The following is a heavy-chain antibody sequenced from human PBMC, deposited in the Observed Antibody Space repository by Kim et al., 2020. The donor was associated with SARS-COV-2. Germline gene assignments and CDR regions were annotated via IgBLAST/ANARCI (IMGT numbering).Heavy chain of an antibody. Sequence: SETLSLTCTVSGASLSSCGYYWGWIRQPPGKGLEWIGPTYNSGNTYYNPFLESRVIISLDTSKTQFPLILSSGTAAATLVYYCAGVAGVSVPYSSYF. CDR3: AGVAGVSVPYSSYF. V-gene: IGHV4-39*06. J-gene: IGHJ4*01. CDR2: TYNSGNT. CDR1: GASLSSCGYY. D-gene: IGHD2-8*01.